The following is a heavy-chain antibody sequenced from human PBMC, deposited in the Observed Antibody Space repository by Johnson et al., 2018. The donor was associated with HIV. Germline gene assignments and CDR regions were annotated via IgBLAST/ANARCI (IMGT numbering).Heavy chain of an antibody. Sequence: VQLVESGGGLVQPGGSLRLSCAASGLTVSSNYMSWVRQPPGTVLAWVSVIYSGARTYYADSVTGRFTISRDNSKNTLYLQMNSLRAEDTAVYYCARAIGNWDAFDIWGQGTMVTVSS. CDR2: IYSGART. D-gene: IGHD7-27*01. CDR3: ARAIGNWDAFDI. CDR1: GLTVSSNY. V-gene: IGHV3-66*02. J-gene: IGHJ3*02.